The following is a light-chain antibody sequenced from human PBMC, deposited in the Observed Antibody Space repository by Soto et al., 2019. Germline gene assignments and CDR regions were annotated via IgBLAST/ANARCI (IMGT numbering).Light chain of an antibody. CDR2: DVS. CDR1: SSNIGAEYD. Sequence: QSVLTQPPSVSGAPGQRVAISCTGSSSNIGAEYDVHWYQQLPGTAPKLMIYDVSKRPSGVPDRFSGSKSGNTASLTISGLQAEDEADYYCCSYAGSPLYVFGTGTKVTVL. CDR3: CSYAGSPLYV. V-gene: IGLV1-40*01. J-gene: IGLJ1*01.